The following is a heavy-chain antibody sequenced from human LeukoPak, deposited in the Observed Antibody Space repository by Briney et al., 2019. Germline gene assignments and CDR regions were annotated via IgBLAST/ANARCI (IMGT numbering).Heavy chain of an antibody. CDR1: GFTVSSNY. CDR3: ARGGYDSSGYCWGLAFDI. V-gene: IGHV3-66*01. J-gene: IGHJ3*02. CDR2: IYSGGST. Sequence: GGSLRLSCAASGFTVSSNYMNWVRQAPGKGLEWVSVIYSGGSTYYADSVKGRFTISRDNSKNTLYLQMNSLRAEDTAVYYCARGGYDSSGYCWGLAFDIWGQGTMVTVSS. D-gene: IGHD3-22*01.